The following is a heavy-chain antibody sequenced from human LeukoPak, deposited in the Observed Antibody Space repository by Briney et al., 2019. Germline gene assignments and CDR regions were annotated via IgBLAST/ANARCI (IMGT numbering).Heavy chain of an antibody. CDR3: AKGESSGNYYSGYDY. CDR1: GFTFSNYA. Sequence: GGSLRLSCAASGFTFSNYAMSWVRQAPGKGLEWVSAINGRGGRTYYADSVKGRFTISRDNSKNTRYLQTNSLRVEDTAVYYCAKGESSGNYYSGYDYWGQGTLVTVSS. V-gene: IGHV3-23*01. CDR2: INGRGGRT. J-gene: IGHJ4*02. D-gene: IGHD1-26*01.